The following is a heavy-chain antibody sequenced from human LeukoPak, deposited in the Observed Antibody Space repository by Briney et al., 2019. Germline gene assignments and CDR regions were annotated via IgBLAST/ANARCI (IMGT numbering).Heavy chain of an antibody. CDR3: TSLYSSALYSLVR. CDR2: ISYSGTT. Sequence: SETLSLTCTVSGASINTYYWSWIRQPPGKGLEWIGHISYSGTTNYNASLKSRVTISVDTSKNQFSLKLRSVTAADTAVYYCTSLYSSALYSLVRWGQGTLVTVSS. J-gene: IGHJ4*02. V-gene: IGHV4-59*08. D-gene: IGHD6-19*01. CDR1: GASINTYY.